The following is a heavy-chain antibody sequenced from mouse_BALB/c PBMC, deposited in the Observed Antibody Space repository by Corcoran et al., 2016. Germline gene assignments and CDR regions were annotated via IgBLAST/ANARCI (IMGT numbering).Heavy chain of an antibody. Sequence: EVQLQQSGAELVKPGASVKLSCPASGFNIKVTYLHWVKQRPEQGLEWIGRIDPANGNTKYDPKFQGKATITADTSSNTAYLQLSSLTSEDTAVYYCARGYGNLAGFAYWGQGTLVTVSA. V-gene: IGHV14-3*02. CDR2: IDPANGNT. CDR1: GFNIKVTY. D-gene: IGHD2-10*02. CDR3: ARGYGNLAGFAY. J-gene: IGHJ3*01.